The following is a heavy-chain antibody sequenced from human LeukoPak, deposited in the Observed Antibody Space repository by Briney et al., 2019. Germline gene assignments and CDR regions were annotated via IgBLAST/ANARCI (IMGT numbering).Heavy chain of an antibody. D-gene: IGHD6-13*01. CDR2: IWYDGSNK. J-gene: IGHJ6*02. CDR3: ARDANSSAWSPYYVMDV. Sequence: QPGRSLRLSCAASGFTFSNYGMHWVRQAPGKGLEWVAVIWYDGSNKYYTDSVKGRFTISRDNSKNTLYLQMDSLRAEDTAVYYCARDANSSAWSPYYVMDVWGQGTTVTVSS. V-gene: IGHV3-33*01. CDR1: GFTFSNYG.